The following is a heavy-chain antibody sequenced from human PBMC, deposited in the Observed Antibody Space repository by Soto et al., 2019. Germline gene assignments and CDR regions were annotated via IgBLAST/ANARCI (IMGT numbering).Heavy chain of an antibody. V-gene: IGHV3-9*01. Sequence: EVQLVESGGGLVQPGRSLRLSCAASGFTFDDYAMHWVRQAPGKGLEWVSGISWNSGSIGYADSVKGRFTISRDNAKNTLYLQMNSLRAEDTALYYCAKDLGDCYNSLFDIWGQGTMVTVSS. D-gene: IGHD2-21*01. CDR3: AKDLGDCYNSLFDI. J-gene: IGHJ3*02. CDR1: GFTFDDYA. CDR2: ISWNSGSI.